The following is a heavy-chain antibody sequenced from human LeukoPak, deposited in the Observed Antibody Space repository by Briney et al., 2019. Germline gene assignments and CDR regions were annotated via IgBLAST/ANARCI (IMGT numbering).Heavy chain of an antibody. CDR3: AKDPLGSYYSPVFDY. CDR1: GFTFSSYA. V-gene: IGHV3-23*01. Sequence: GGSLRLSCAASGFTFSSYAKSWVRQAPGKGLEWVSAISGSGGSTYYADSVKGRFTISRDNSKNTLYLQMNSLRAEDTAVYYCAKDPLGSYYSPVFDYWGQGTLVTVSS. J-gene: IGHJ4*02. CDR2: ISGSGGST. D-gene: IGHD1-26*01.